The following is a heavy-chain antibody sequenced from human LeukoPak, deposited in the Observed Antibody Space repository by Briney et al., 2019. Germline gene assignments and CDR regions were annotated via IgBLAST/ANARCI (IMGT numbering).Heavy chain of an antibody. J-gene: IGHJ6*02. CDR3: TTMIVVVIPPEGMDV. D-gene: IGHD3-22*01. V-gene: IGHV3-30*03. CDR2: ISYDGSNK. Sequence: GGSLRLSCAASGFTFSSYGMHWVRQAPGKGLEWVAVISYDGSNKYYADSVKGRFTISRDNSKNTLYLQMNSLRAEDTAVYYCTTMIVVVIPPEGMDVWGQGTTVTVS. CDR1: GFTFSSYG.